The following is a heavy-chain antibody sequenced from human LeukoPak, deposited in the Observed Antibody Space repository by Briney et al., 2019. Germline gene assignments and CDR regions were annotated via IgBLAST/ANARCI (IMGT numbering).Heavy chain of an antibody. CDR2: NSGSGGST. J-gene: IGHJ3*02. CDR1: GFTFSTYN. Sequence: SGGSLRLSCEASGFTFSTYNMVWVRQAPGKGLEWVSSNSGSGGSTYYADSVEGRFTISRDNSKNTLYLQMNSLRAEDTAVYYCAKRGLGDREAFDIWGQGTMVTVSS. V-gene: IGHV3-23*01. CDR3: AKRGLGDREAFDI. D-gene: IGHD2-21*02.